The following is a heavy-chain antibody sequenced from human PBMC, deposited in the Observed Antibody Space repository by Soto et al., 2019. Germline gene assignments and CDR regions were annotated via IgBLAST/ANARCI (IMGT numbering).Heavy chain of an antibody. D-gene: IGHD1-26*01. CDR2: MNPNSGNT. CDR1: GYTFTSYD. V-gene: IGHV1-8*01. Sequence: QVQLVQSGAEVKKPGASVKVSCKASGYTFTSYDINWVRQATGQGLEWMGWMNPNSGNTGYAQKFQGRVTMTRNTSISTAYMELSSLRSEDTAVYYCARAPIHYHVHPYYYYYMDVWGKGTTVTVSS. CDR3: ARAPIHYHVHPYYYYYMDV. J-gene: IGHJ6*03.